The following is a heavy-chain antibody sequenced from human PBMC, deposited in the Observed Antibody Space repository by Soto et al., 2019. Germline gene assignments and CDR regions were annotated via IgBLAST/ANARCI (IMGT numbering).Heavy chain of an antibody. D-gene: IGHD5-12*01. CDR1: GFTFSDYY. CDR3: ATNVGYSGFEGPDY. J-gene: IGHJ4*02. Sequence: QVQLVESGGGLVKPGGSLRLSCEASGFTFSDYYMSWIRQAPGKGLEWVSYITNRGSYTNFADSVKGRFTLSRDNAKNSMYLQMNSLRVEDTAVYYCATNVGYSGFEGPDYWGQGTLVTVSS. CDR2: ITNRGSYT. V-gene: IGHV3-11*05.